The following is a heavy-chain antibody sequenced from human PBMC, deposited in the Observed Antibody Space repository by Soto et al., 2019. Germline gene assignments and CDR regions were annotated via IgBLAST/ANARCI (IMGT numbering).Heavy chain of an antibody. CDR2: INAGNGNT. J-gene: IGHJ4*02. CDR3: AKKGYSGSDPEAYFDY. Sequence: ASEKVSCKASGYTFTSYAMHWVRQAPGQRLEWMGWINAGNGNTKYSQKFQGRVTITRDRSKNTLYLQMNSLRAEATAVYYCAKKGYSGSDPEAYFDYWGQGTLVTVSS. CDR1: GYTFTSYA. V-gene: IGHV1-3*01. D-gene: IGHD5-12*01.